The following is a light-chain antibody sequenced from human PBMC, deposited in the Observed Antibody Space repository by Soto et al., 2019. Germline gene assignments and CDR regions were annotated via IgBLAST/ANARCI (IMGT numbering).Light chain of an antibody. CDR2: DVS. J-gene: IGKJ1*01. Sequence: DIQMTQSPSTLSASVGDRVTITGRASQSISSWLAWYQQRPGKAPKLLIYDVSSLQSGVPSRFSGSGSGTDFTLTISSLQPEDFATYSCQQSYSTPPTFGQGTKVHI. CDR1: QSISSW. CDR3: QQSYSTPPT. V-gene: IGKV1-39*01.